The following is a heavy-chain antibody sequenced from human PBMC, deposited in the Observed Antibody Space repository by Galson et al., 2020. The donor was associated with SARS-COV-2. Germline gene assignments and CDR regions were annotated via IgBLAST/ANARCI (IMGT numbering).Heavy chain of an antibody. V-gene: IGHV3-30*04. CDR3: ARAFGGSYCYFDY. Sequence: GGSLRLSCAASGFTFSSYAMHWVRQAPGKGLEWVAVISYDGSNKYYADSVKGRFTISRDNSKNTLYLQMNSLRAEDTAVYYCARAFGGSYCYFDYWGQGTLVTVAS. J-gene: IGHJ4*02. CDR2: ISYDGSNK. D-gene: IGHD1-26*01. CDR1: GFTFSSYA.